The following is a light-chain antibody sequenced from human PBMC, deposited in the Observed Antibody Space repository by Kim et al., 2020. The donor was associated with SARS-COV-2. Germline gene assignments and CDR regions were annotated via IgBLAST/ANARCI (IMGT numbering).Light chain of an antibody. CDR1: QSVSSSY. Sequence: LFPGERAPLSCRASQSVSSSYLAWYQQKPGQAPSLLIYGASSRATGIPDRFSGSGSVTDFTLTISRLEPEDFAVYYCQQYGSSPYTFGQGTKLEI. V-gene: IGKV3-20*01. CDR2: GAS. J-gene: IGKJ2*01. CDR3: QQYGSSPYT.